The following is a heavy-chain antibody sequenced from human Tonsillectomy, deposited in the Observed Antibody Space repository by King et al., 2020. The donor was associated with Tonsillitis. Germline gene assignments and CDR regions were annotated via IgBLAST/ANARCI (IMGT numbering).Heavy chain of an antibody. CDR1: GFTFGDYA. CDR3: TRGRAAVSNYYYNGMDV. J-gene: IGHJ6*02. V-gene: IGHV3-49*05. CDR2: TRSKVYGGTT. D-gene: IGHD6-13*01. Sequence: VQLVESGGGLVKPGRSLRLSCTGSGFTFGDYAMSWFRQAPGKGLQWVGFTRSKVYGGTTEYAASVKGRFTFSRDDSTSIAYLQMTSLKTEDTAVYYCTRGRAAVSNYYYNGMDVWGQGTTVTVSS.